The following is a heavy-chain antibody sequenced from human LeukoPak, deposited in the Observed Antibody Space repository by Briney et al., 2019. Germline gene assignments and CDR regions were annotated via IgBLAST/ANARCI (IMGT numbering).Heavy chain of an antibody. Sequence: PGGSLRLSCAASGFTFSRYWMNWVRQAPGKGLEWVSSISSSSSYIYYADSVKGRFTISRDNARNSLYLQMNSLRAEDTAVYYCARDSDCSGGSCYYGHYYYYGMDVWGQGTTVTVSS. D-gene: IGHD2-15*01. CDR2: ISSSSSYI. CDR3: ARDSDCSGGSCYYGHYYYYGMDV. V-gene: IGHV3-21*01. J-gene: IGHJ6*02. CDR1: GFTFSRYW.